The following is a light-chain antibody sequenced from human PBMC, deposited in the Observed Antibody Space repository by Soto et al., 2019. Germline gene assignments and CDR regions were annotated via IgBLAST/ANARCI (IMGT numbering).Light chain of an antibody. V-gene: IGLV2-14*01. CDR2: DVT. CDR3: SSYTSSSTPYV. CDR1: SSDIGAYDY. J-gene: IGLJ1*01. Sequence: QSVLTQPASVSGSPGQSITISCTGSSSDIGAYDYVSWYQQRPVKAPKLMIFDVTNRPSGVSDRFSGSKSGNTASLTISGLQTEDEADYYCSSYTSSSTPYVFRTGTKVTVL.